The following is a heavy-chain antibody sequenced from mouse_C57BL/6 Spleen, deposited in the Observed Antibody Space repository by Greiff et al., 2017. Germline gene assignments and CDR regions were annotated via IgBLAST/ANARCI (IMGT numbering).Heavy chain of an antibody. D-gene: IGHD2-3*01. CDR2: IDPANGNT. J-gene: IGHJ1*03. Sequence: EVQLQQSVAELVRPGASVKLSCTASGFNIKNTYMPWVKQRPEQGLEWIGRIDPANGNTKYAPKFQGKATITADTSSNTAYLQLSSLTSEDTAIYYGAPDGFDVWGTGTTVTVSS. CDR1: GFNIKNTY. CDR3: APDGFDV. V-gene: IGHV14-3*01.